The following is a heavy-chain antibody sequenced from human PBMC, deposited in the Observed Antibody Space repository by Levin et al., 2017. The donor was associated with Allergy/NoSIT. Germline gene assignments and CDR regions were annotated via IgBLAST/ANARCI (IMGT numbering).Heavy chain of an antibody. J-gene: IGHJ4*02. D-gene: IGHD3-10*01. Sequence: GGSLRLSCAASGFTFSSYSMNWVRQAPGKGLEWVSYISSSSSTIYYADSVKGRFTISRDNAKNSLYLQMNSLRAEDTAVYYCARAGGGLLWFGELRLLFDYWGQGTLVTVSS. CDR3: ARAGGGLLWFGELRLLFDY. CDR1: GFTFSSYS. CDR2: ISSSSSTI. V-gene: IGHV3-48*01.